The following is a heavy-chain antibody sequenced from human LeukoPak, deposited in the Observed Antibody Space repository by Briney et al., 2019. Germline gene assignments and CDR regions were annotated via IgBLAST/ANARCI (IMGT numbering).Heavy chain of an antibody. Sequence: SETLSLTCTVSGGSISSYYWSWIRQPPGKGLEWIGYIYYSGSTNYNPSLKSRVTISVDTSKNQFSLKLSSVTAADTAIYYCATNRGLYFFDYWGQGTLVTVSS. D-gene: IGHD3-10*01. CDR3: ATNRGLYFFDY. V-gene: IGHV4-59*01. J-gene: IGHJ4*02. CDR2: IYYSGST. CDR1: GGSISSYY.